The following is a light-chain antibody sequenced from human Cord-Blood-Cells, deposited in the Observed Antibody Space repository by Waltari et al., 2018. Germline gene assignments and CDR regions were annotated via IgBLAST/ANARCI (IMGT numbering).Light chain of an antibody. J-gene: IGLJ2*01. CDR1: SRDVGGYNY. V-gene: IGLV2-14*01. CDR3: SSYTSSSTV. CDR2: DVS. Sequence: QSALTQPASVSGSPGQSITISCTGTSRDVGGYNYVSWYQQHPGKAPQLMIYDVSNRPSGVSNRFSGSKSGNTASLTISGLQAEDEADYYCSSYTSSSTVFGGGTKLTVL.